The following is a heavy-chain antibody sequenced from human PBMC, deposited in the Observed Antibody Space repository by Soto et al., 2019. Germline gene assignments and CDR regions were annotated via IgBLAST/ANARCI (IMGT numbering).Heavy chain of an antibody. V-gene: IGHV3-49*04. J-gene: IGHJ6*02. CDR3: TRDYDYYDSSGYRMGWYYYYYYGMDV. CDR2: IRSKAYGGTT. CDR1: GFTFGDYA. D-gene: IGHD3-22*01. Sequence: PGGSLRLSCTASGFTFGDYAMSWVRQAPGKGLERVGFIRSKAYGGTTEYAASVKGRFTISRDDSKSIAYLQMNSLKTEDTAVYYCTRDYDYYDSSGYRMGWYYYYYYGMDVWGQGTTVTVSS.